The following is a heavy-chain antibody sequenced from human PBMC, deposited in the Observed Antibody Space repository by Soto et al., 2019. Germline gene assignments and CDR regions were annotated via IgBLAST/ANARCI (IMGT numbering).Heavy chain of an antibody. CDR1: GYTFSEYS. CDR3: VRDRDWAFDI. V-gene: IGHV3-48*02. D-gene: IGHD3-9*01. Sequence: PGGSLRLSCAASGYTFSEYSMNWVRQAPGKGLEWVSYSGTSRKYIFYADSVRGRFTISRDDAKSSLYLQLNSLRDEDTAVYYCVRDRDWAFDIWGQGTVVTVSS. CDR2: SGTSRKYI. J-gene: IGHJ3*02.